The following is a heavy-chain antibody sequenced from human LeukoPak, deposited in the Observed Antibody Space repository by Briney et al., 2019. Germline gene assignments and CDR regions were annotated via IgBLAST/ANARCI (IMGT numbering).Heavy chain of an antibody. Sequence: PGGSLRLSCAASGFTVSSNYMSWVRQAPGKGLDWVSIIYSGGSTYYADSVKGRFTISKDDSKNTLYLQMNSLRAEDTAVYYCARVNSGWYQNDYWGQGTLVTVSS. D-gene: IGHD6-19*01. CDR3: ARVNSGWYQNDY. CDR2: IYSGGST. J-gene: IGHJ4*02. CDR1: GFTVSSNY. V-gene: IGHV3-53*01.